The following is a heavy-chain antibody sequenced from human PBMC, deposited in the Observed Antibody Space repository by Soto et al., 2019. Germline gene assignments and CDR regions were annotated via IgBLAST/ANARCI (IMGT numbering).Heavy chain of an antibody. Sequence: GGSLRLSCAASGFTFDDYGMSWVRQAPGKGLEWVSGINWNGGSTGYADSVKGRFTISRDNAKNSLYLQMNSLRAEDTALYHCARDRVFCSGGSCYPDAFDIWGQGTMVTVSS. V-gene: IGHV3-20*01. CDR3: ARDRVFCSGGSCYPDAFDI. J-gene: IGHJ3*02. CDR1: GFTFDDYG. CDR2: INWNGGST. D-gene: IGHD2-15*01.